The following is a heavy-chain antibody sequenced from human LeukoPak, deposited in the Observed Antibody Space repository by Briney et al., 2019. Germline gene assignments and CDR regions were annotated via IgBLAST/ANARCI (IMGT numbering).Heavy chain of an antibody. J-gene: IGHJ5*02. CDR2: MKPNSGNT. CDR3: ARAYSSSWTGWFDP. Sequence: GASVKVSCKASGYTFTSYDINWGRQATGQGLEWMGWMKPNSGNTGYVQKFQGRVTMTRNTSISTAYMELSSLRSEDTAVYYCARAYSSSWTGWFDPWGQGTLVTVSS. CDR1: GYTFTSYD. V-gene: IGHV1-8*01. D-gene: IGHD6-13*01.